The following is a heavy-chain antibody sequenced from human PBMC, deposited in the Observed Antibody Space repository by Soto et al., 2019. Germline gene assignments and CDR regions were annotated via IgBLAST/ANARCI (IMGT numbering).Heavy chain of an antibody. CDR1: GGSISSSSYY. D-gene: IGHD6-13*01. Sequence: QLQLQESGPGLVKPSETLSLTCTVSGGSISSSSYYWGWIRQPPGKGLEWIGSIYYSGSTYYNPSLKSRVTISEDTSKNQFSLKLSSVTAADTAVYYCASPVPIAATGGGYFDLWGRGTLVTVSS. V-gene: IGHV4-39*01. CDR2: IYYSGST. J-gene: IGHJ2*01. CDR3: ASPVPIAATGGGYFDL.